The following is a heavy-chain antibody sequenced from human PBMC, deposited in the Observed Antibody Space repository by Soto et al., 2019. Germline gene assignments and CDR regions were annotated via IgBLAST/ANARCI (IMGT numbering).Heavy chain of an antibody. D-gene: IGHD3-22*01. CDR1: GGSISSYY. V-gene: IGHV4-59*08. CDR3: ARRSGDYDSSGYYH. J-gene: IGHJ5*02. Sequence: SETLSLTCTVSGGSISSYYWSWIRQPPGKGLEWIGYIYYSGSTNYNPSLKSRVTISVDTSKNQFSLKLSSVTAADTAVYYCARRSGDYDSSGYYHWGQGTLVTVS. CDR2: IYYSGST.